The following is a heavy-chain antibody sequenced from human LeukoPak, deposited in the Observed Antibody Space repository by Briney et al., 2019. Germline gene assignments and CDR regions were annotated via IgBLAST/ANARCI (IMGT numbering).Heavy chain of an antibody. Sequence: SETLSLTCTVSGGSISGYYWGWIRQSPREGLEWIGYVDYRGGTKYNPSLESRVTISLDMSKGHFSLSLSSVTAADTSVYFCARLSGRYFSWYFDLWGRGTLVTVSS. J-gene: IGHJ2*01. CDR3: ARLSGRYFSWYFDL. D-gene: IGHD1-26*01. CDR1: GGSISGYY. CDR2: VDYRGGT. V-gene: IGHV4-59*08.